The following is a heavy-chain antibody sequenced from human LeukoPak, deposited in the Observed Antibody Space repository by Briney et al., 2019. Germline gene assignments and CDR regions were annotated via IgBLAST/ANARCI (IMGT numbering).Heavy chain of an antibody. CDR3: ARGEWELVYYYYYYYMDV. CDR2: ISSSSSYI. CDR1: GFTFSSYS. Sequence: GESLRLSCAASGFTFSSYSMIWVRQAPGKGLEWVSSISSSSSYIYYADSVKGRFTISRDNAKNSLYLQMNSLRAEDTAVYYCARGEWELVYYYYYYYMDVWGKGTMVTVSS. V-gene: IGHV3-21*01. J-gene: IGHJ6*03. D-gene: IGHD1-26*01.